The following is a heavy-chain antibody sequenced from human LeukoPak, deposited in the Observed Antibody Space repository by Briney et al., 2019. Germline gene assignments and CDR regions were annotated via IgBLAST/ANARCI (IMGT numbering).Heavy chain of an antibody. CDR1: GYTLTELS. Sequence: ASVKVSCKVSGYTLTELSMHWVRQAPGKGLEWMGGFDPEDGETIYAQKFQGRVTMTEDTSTDTACMELNSLRSEDTAVYYCATATKMDYYDSSGYPEAFDIWGQGTMVTVSS. V-gene: IGHV1-24*01. CDR3: ATATKMDYYDSSGYPEAFDI. J-gene: IGHJ3*02. D-gene: IGHD3-22*01. CDR2: FDPEDGET.